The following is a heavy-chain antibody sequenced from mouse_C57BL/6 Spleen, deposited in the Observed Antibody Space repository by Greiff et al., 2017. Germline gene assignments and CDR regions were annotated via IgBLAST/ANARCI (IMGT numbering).Heavy chain of an antibody. D-gene: IGHD4-1*01. CDR1: GFTFSDYY. CDR3: ARESLRTGAYYYAMDY. V-gene: IGHV5-16*01. CDR2: INYDGSST. Sequence: DVKLVESEGGLVQPGSSMKLSCTASGFTFSDYYMAWVRQVPEKGLEWVANINYDGSSTYYLDSLKSRFIISRDNAKNILYLQMSSLKSEDTATYYCARESLRTGAYYYAMDYWGQGTSVTVSS. J-gene: IGHJ4*01.